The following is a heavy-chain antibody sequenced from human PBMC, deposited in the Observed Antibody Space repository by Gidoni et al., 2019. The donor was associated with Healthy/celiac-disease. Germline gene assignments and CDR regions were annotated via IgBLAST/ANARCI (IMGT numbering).Heavy chain of an antibody. V-gene: IGHV1-3*01. Sequence: QVQLVQSGAEVKKPGASVTVSCKASGYTFTSYAMHWVRQAPGQRLEWMGWINAGNGNTKYSQKFQGRVTITRDTSASTAYMELSSLRSEDTAVYYCAADPYYYDSSGYHDAFDIWGQGTMVTVSS. D-gene: IGHD3-22*01. CDR2: INAGNGNT. CDR1: GYTFTSYA. J-gene: IGHJ3*02. CDR3: AADPYYYDSSGYHDAFDI.